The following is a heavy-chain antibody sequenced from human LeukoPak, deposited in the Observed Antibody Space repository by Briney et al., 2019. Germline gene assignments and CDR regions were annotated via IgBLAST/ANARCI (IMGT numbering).Heavy chain of an antibody. Sequence: KSGGSLRLSCAASGFTFSSYSMNWVRQAPGKGLEWVSSISSSSSYIYYADSVKGRFTISRDNAKNSLYLQMNSLRAEDTAVYYCARDLSGDYSLYYMDVWGKGTTVTVSS. CDR1: GFTFSSYS. V-gene: IGHV3-21*01. CDR2: ISSSSSYI. CDR3: ARDLSGDYSLYYMDV. D-gene: IGHD4-17*01. J-gene: IGHJ6*03.